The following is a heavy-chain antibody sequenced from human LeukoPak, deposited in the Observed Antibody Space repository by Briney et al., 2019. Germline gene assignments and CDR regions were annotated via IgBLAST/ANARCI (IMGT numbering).Heavy chain of an antibody. J-gene: IGHJ5*02. CDR3: AKIGSAGTLLYWLDP. D-gene: IGHD1/OR15-1a*01. CDR2: ISYDGSNK. Sequence: PGGSLRLSCAASGFTFSSYGMHWVRQAPDKGLEWVAVISYDGSNKYYADSVKGRFTISRDNSKNTLYLQMNSLRTEDTAVYYCAKIGSAGTLLYWLDPWGQGTLVTVSS. CDR1: GFTFSSYG. V-gene: IGHV3-30*18.